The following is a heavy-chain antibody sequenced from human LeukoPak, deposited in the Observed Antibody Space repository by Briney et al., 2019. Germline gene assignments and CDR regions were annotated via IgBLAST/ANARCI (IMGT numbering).Heavy chain of an antibody. CDR2: IYYNSKWYN. Sequence: SQTLSLTCVISGDSVSNNAWNWVRQTPSGGLECLGRIYYNSKWYNEYAESVKSRISMDPDTSKNQFSLQLNSVTPEDTAVYYCARGWLRDGFNIWSQGAMVTVSS. D-gene: IGHD5-12*01. CDR3: ARGWLRDGFNI. CDR1: GDSVSNNA. V-gene: IGHV6-1*01. J-gene: IGHJ3*02.